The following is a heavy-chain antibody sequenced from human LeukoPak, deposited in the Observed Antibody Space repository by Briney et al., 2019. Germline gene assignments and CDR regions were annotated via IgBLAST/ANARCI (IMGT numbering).Heavy chain of an antibody. CDR3: ARPGYSYDPDDAFDI. Sequence: SETLSLTCAVYGGXFSAYYCSWIRQPPGKGLEWIAEINHSGSTNYNPSLKSRVTISVDTSKNPFSLKLSSVTAADTAVYYCARPGYSYDPDDAFDIWGQGTMVTVSS. V-gene: IGHV4-34*01. CDR1: GGXFSAYY. D-gene: IGHD5-18*01. J-gene: IGHJ3*02. CDR2: INHSGST.